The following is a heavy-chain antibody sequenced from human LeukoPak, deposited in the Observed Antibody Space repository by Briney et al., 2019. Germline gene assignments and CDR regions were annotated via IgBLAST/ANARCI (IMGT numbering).Heavy chain of an antibody. CDR2: ISGSGGST. CDR1: GFTFSSYA. CDR3: AKARGRYYDSGSHDFAI. D-gene: IGHD3-22*01. J-gene: IGHJ3*02. Sequence: GGSLRLSCAASGFTFSSYAMSWVRQAPGKGLEWVSTISGSGGSTYYADSVKGRFTISRDNSKNTLYLQMNSLSAEDTAVYYCAKARGRYYDSGSHDFAIWGQGTKVTVSS. V-gene: IGHV3-23*01.